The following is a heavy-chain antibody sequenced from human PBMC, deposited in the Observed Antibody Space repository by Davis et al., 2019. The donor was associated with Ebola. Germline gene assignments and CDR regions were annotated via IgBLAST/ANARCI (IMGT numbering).Heavy chain of an antibody. J-gene: IGHJ6*02. CDR1: GFIFSNYA. V-gene: IGHV3-30*18. CDR2: ISYDGANT. CDR3: AKDAVSGAAPLIYYYYYGMDV. Sequence: GESLKISCAASGFIFSNYAMQWVRQAPGKGLEWVAVISYDGANTKYADSLEGRFTISRDDSKSTVFLQINNLRVEDTAIYYCAKDAVSGAAPLIYYYYYGMDVWGQGTTVTVSS. D-gene: IGHD3-10*02.